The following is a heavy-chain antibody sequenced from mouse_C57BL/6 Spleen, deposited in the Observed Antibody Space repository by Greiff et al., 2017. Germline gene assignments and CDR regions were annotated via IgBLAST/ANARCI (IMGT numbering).Heavy chain of an antibody. CDR3: ARREAPFDY. V-gene: IGHV1-19*01. CDR2: INPYNGGT. CDR1: GYTFTDYY. Sequence: EVQLQQSGPVLVKPGASVKMSCQASGYTFTDYYMKRVKQSHGKSLEWNGVINPYNGGTSNNQKYKGKATWTVDKSSSTAYMELNSLESEDSAVCYCARREAPFDYWCQGTTLTVSS. J-gene: IGHJ2*01. D-gene: IGHD3-2*02.